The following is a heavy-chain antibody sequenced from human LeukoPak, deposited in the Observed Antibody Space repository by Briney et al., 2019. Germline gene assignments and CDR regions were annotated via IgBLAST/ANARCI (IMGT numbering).Heavy chain of an antibody. CDR1: GYTFTNYA. J-gene: IGHJ4*02. CDR2: TNSATGNT. CDR3: ARSPGGNARTWLDY. V-gene: IGHV1-3*02. D-gene: IGHD4-23*01. Sequence: ASVKVSCKASGYTFTNYALHWVRQAPGQSLEWMGWTNSATGNTRFSQDFQGRLTITIDTYASTGYVELSSLRCENTAVYYCARSPGGNARTWLDYWGQGTLVTVSS.